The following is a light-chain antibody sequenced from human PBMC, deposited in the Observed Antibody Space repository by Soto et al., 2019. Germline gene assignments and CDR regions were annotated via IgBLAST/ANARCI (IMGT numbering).Light chain of an antibody. CDR2: GAS. Sequence: EILMTQSPATLSVSPGERATVSCRASQSVSSNLAWYQQKPGQAPRLLIYGASTRATGIPARFSGSGSGTEFTLTISSLQSEDFAVYYCQQYNNSPITFGQGTRLEIK. J-gene: IGKJ5*01. V-gene: IGKV3-15*01. CDR1: QSVSSN. CDR3: QQYNNSPIT.